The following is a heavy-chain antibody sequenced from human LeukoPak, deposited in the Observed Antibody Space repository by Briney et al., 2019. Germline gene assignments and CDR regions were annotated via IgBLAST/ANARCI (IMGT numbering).Heavy chain of an antibody. CDR2: IYGSEIT. CDR3: ARLKFYDSTGYSPGYYMDV. J-gene: IGHJ6*03. Sequence: SETLSLTCAVSGGSIISNYMSWIRQSAGKGLEWIGRIYGSEITAYNPSPKSRGTISLETSRKHFSLRLTPVTAADTAVYYCARLKFYDSTGYSPGYYMDVWVKGTTVSVFS. V-gene: IGHV4-4*07. CDR1: GGSIISNY. D-gene: IGHD3-22*01.